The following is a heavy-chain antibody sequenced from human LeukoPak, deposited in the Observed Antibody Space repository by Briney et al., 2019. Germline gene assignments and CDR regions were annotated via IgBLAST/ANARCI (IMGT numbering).Heavy chain of an antibody. V-gene: IGHV4-39*07. J-gene: IGHJ6*03. CDR2: INHSGST. D-gene: IGHD6-19*01. CDR1: GGSISSSSYY. CDR3: ARNGGGDSSGWYSRIYYYYYMDV. Sequence: PSETLSLTCTVSGGSISSSSYYWGWIRQPPGKGLEWIGEINHSGSTNYNPSLKSRVTISVDTSKNQFSLKLSSVTAADTAVYYCARNGGGDSSGWYSRIYYYYYMDVWGKGTTVTISS.